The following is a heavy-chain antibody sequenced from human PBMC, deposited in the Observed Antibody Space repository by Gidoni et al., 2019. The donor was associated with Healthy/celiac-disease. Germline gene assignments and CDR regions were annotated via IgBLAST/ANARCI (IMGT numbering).Heavy chain of an antibody. D-gene: IGHD3-3*01. CDR2: IRSKAYGGTT. Sequence: EVQLVESGGGLVKAGRSMRLSCTDSGFTFGEYALSWFRLATGQELEWVGFIRSKAYGGTTEYDASVKGRFTISRDDSKSSAYMQMNSLKTEDTAVYYCTSLGRFLEWFSRLYYYYGMDVWGQGTTVTVSS. J-gene: IGHJ6*02. CDR3: TSLGRFLEWFSRLYYYYGMDV. CDR1: GFTFGEYA. V-gene: IGHV3-49*05.